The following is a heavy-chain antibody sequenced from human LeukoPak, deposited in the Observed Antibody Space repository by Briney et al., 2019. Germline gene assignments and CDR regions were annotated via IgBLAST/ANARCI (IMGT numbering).Heavy chain of an antibody. Sequence: GGSLRLSCSASGFTFNTYAMHWVRQAPGKGLECVSAIDHNGDTTYYADSVKGRFTISRDNSKNTLYLQMSSLRTEDTAVYYCAPGKFDYWGQGTLVTVSS. CDR1: GFTFNTYA. CDR3: APGKFDY. CDR2: IDHNGDTT. J-gene: IGHJ4*02. V-gene: IGHV3-64D*08.